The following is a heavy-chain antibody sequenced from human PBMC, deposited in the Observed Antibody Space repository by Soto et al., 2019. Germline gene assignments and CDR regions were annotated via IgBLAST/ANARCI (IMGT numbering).Heavy chain of an antibody. CDR3: ARDGERNYDILTGYYTDTRGMDV. Sequence: PSETPSLTCTVSGGSISSGDYYWSWIRQPPGKGLEWIGYIYYSGSTYYNPSLKSRVTISVDTSKNQFSLKLSSVTAADTAVYYCARDGERNYDILTGYYTDTRGMDVRGQGTTVTVSS. J-gene: IGHJ6*02. V-gene: IGHV4-30-4*01. D-gene: IGHD3-9*01. CDR1: GGSISSGDYY. CDR2: IYYSGST.